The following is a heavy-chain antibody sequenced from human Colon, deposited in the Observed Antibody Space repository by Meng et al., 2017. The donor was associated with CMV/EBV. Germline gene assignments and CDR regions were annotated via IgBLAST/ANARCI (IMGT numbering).Heavy chain of an antibody. CDR1: GFNFSNYA. CDR3: AKGRSSSTSCYNY. J-gene: IGHJ4*02. CDR2: IYSGGDST. Sequence: ASGFNFSNYAMSWVRQAPGKGLEWVSVIYSGGDSTYYADSVKGRFTISRDDFKNTLYLQMNSLRVEDTAVYYCAKGRSSSTSCYNYWGQGTLVTVSS. V-gene: IGHV3-23*03. D-gene: IGHD2-2*02.